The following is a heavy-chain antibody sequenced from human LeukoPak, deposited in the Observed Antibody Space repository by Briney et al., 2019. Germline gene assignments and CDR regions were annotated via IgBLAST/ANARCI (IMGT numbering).Heavy chain of an antibody. J-gene: IGHJ4*02. Sequence: GGSLRLSCAASGFTFSTYAMSWVRQAPGKGLEWVSSISGSGDIPYYADSVKGRFTISRDNSKNTLYLQMNSLRAEDTAVFYCAKDLWFGGFDYWGQGTLVTVSS. V-gene: IGHV3-23*01. CDR3: AKDLWFGGFDY. CDR1: GFTFSTYA. D-gene: IGHD3-10*01. CDR2: ISGSGDIP.